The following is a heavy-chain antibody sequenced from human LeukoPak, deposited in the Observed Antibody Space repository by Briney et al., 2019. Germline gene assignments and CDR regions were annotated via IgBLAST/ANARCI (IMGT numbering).Heavy chain of an antibody. CDR3: AKGRVDCGADCYPCNWFDP. V-gene: IGHV3-30-3*02. Sequence: PGRSLRLSCATSGFIFSSYAIHWVRQAPGKGLEWVAVISYDGSRKYFGDSVKGRFTISRDNSKNTLYLQMNSLRAEDTAVYYCAKGRVDCGADCYPCNWFDPWGQGTLVTVSS. J-gene: IGHJ5*02. CDR1: GFIFSSYA. D-gene: IGHD2-21*02. CDR2: ISYDGSRK.